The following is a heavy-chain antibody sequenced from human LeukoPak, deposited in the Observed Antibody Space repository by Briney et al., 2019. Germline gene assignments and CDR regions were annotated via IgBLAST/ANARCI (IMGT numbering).Heavy chain of an antibody. V-gene: IGHV4-39*07. D-gene: IGHD6-13*01. Sequence: KPSETLSLTCTVSGGSISSSSYYWGWIRQPPGKGLEWIGSIYYSGSTYYNPSLKSRVTISVDTSKNQFSLKLSSVTAADTAVYYCARCIAAAGKGMYYFDYWGQGTLVTVSS. CDR2: IYYSGST. CDR1: GGSISSSSYY. J-gene: IGHJ4*02. CDR3: ARCIAAAGKGMYYFDY.